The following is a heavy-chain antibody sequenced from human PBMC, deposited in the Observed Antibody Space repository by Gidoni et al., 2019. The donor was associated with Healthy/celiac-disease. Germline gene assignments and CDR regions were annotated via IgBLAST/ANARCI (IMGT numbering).Heavy chain of an antibody. CDR3: ARDLDYGYNWFDP. D-gene: IGHD4-17*01. J-gene: IGHJ5*02. CDR2: SSSSSSYI. CDR1: GFPFSSYS. Sequence: EVQLVESGGGLVKPGGSLRLSCAASGFPFSSYSMNWVRQAPGKGLEWVSSSSSSSSYIYYADSVKGRFTISRDNAKNSLYLQMNSLRAEDTAVYYCARDLDYGYNWFDPWGQGTLVTVSS. V-gene: IGHV3-21*01.